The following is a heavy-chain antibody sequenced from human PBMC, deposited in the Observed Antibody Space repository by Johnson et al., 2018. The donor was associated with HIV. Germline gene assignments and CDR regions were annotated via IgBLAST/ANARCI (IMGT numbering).Heavy chain of an antibody. Sequence: QVQLVESGGGVVQPGRSLRLSCAASGFTFSSYAMHWVRQAPGKGLEWVAVISYDGSNKYYADSVKGRFTISRDNSKNTLYLQMTSLRAEDTAVYYWAKDGDFWTLASSALDIWGQGTMVTVSS. D-gene: IGHD3/OR15-3a*01. CDR1: GFTFSSYA. J-gene: IGHJ3*02. CDR2: ISYDGSNK. CDR3: AKDGDFWTLASSALDI. V-gene: IGHV3-30*04.